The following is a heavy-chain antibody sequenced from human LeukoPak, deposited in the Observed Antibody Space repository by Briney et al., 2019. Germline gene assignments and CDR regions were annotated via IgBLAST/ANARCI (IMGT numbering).Heavy chain of an antibody. D-gene: IGHD1-26*01. CDR2: MYPGGSDI. J-gene: IGHJ4*02. CDR1: GYSFTSYY. Sequence: GESLKISCKGSGYSFTSYYIDWVRQMPGKGLEWMGVMYPGGSDIRYSPSFQGQVTISADKSIDTAYLQWSSLKASDSAMYYCASRTGSYYPFDSRGQGTLVTVSS. CDR3: ASRTGSYYPFDS. V-gene: IGHV5-51*01.